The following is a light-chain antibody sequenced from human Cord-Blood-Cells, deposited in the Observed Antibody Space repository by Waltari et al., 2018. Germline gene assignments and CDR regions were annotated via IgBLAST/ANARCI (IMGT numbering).Light chain of an antibody. V-gene: IGKV1-5*01. CDR3: QPYNSYSWT. J-gene: IGKJ1*01. Sequence: DIQMTQSPSTLSASVGDRVTITCRASQSISSWLAWYQQKPGKAPKLLIYDASSLASGVPSRFSGSGSGTEFTLTISSLQPDDFATYYCQPYNSYSWTFGQGTKVEIK. CDR2: DAS. CDR1: QSISSW.